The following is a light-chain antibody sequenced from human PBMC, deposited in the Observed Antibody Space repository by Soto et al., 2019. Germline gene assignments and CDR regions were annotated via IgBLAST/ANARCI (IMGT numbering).Light chain of an antibody. CDR2: SAS. J-gene: IGKJ1*01. V-gene: IGKV3-20*01. CDR3: QQYSASPRT. CDR1: QTVTGNY. Sequence: PGDSATLSCMASQTVTGNYLAWYHQKPGQAPRLLIHSASSRATGIPDRFSASGTGTDFTLTISRLEPEDFAVYYCQQYSASPRTFGQGTKVDNK.